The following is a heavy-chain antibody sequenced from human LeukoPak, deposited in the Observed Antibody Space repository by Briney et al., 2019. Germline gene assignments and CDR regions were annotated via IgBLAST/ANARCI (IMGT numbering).Heavy chain of an antibody. D-gene: IGHD3-9*01. Sequence: SETLSLTCTVSGGSISSYYWSWIRQPPGKGLEWIGYIYYSGSTNYNPSLKSRVTISVDTSKYQFSLKLSSVTAADTAVYYFARDRKVRYDILTGYYSPFNYYYYMDVWGKGTTVTVSS. V-gene: IGHV4-59*01. CDR2: IYYSGST. J-gene: IGHJ6*03. CDR3: ARDRKVRYDILTGYYSPFNYYYYMDV. CDR1: GGSISSYY.